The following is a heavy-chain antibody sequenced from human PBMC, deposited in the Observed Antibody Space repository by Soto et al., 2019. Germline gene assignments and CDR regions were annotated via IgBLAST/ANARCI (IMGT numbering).Heavy chain of an antibody. CDR1: GYTFTNYV. CDR3: ARESGYPLDY. D-gene: IGHD3-22*01. Sequence: ASVKVSCKASGYTFTNYVMHWVRQAPGQRLEWMGSINAGDDNTKYSQKFQGRVTITTDTSASTAYMELSSLRSEDTAVYYCARESGYPLDYWGQGTLDIVSS. CDR2: INAGDDNT. J-gene: IGHJ4*02. V-gene: IGHV1-3*01.